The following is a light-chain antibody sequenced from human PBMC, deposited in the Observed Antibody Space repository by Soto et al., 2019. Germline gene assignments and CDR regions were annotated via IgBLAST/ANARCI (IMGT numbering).Light chain of an antibody. J-gene: IGLJ2*01. V-gene: IGLV1-40*01. Sequence: QLVLTQPPSVSGAPGQRVTISCTGSSSNIGAGYDVHWYQQLPGTAPKLLIYGNSNRPSGVPDRFSGSKSGTSASLAITGLQAEDEADYYCQSYDNSLSGPVVFGGGTKLTVL. CDR1: SSNIGAGYD. CDR3: QSYDNSLSGPVV. CDR2: GNS.